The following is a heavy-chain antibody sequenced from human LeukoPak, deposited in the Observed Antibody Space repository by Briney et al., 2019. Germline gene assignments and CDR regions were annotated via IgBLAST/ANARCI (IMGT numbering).Heavy chain of an antibody. CDR1: GFTFSSYS. Sequence: GGSLRLSCAASGFTFSSYSMNLVRQAPGKGLEWVSYISSSSSTIYYADSVKGRFTISRDNAKNSLYLQMNSLRAEDTAVYYCARDSYGGIDAFDIWGQGTMVTVSS. V-gene: IGHV3-48*01. J-gene: IGHJ3*02. D-gene: IGHD4-23*01. CDR2: ISSSSSTI. CDR3: ARDSYGGIDAFDI.